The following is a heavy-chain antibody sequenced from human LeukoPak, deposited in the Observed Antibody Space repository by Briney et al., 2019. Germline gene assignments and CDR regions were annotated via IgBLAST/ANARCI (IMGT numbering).Heavy chain of an antibody. CDR3: ARDLGGSGRLGY. D-gene: IGHD3-10*01. V-gene: IGHV3-21*01. J-gene: IGHJ4*02. CDR2: ISSSSSYI. Sequence: GGSLRLSCAASGFTFSSYSMNWVRQAPGKGLEWVSSISSSSSYIYYADSVKGRFTISGDNAKNSLYLQMNSLRAEDTAVYYCARDLGGSGRLGYWGQGTLVTVSS. CDR1: GFTFSSYS.